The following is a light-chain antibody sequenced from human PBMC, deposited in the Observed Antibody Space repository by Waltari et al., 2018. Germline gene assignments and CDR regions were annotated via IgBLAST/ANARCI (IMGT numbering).Light chain of an antibody. CDR1: SRDAGNYNL. Sequence: QSALTHPASVSGSPGQSIPPPCPGTSRDAGNYNLFSWYQQYPGKAPKVMIYDDNRRPSGVSDRFSGSKSGNTASLTISGVQAEDEADYYCCSYAGSYTWVFGGGTKLTVL. J-gene: IGLJ3*02. CDR3: CSYAGSYTWV. CDR2: DDN. V-gene: IGLV2-23*01.